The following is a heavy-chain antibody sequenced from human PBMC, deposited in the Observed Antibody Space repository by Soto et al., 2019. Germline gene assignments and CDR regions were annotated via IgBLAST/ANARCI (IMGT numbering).Heavy chain of an antibody. CDR1: GFTFSSYA. D-gene: IGHD2-2*01. CDR3: AKGRGYCMSTSCYVGSDY. CDR2: ISGSGGST. V-gene: IGHV3-23*01. Sequence: EVQLLESGGGLVQPGGSLRLSCAAFGFTFSSYAMSWVRQAPGKGLEWVSVISGSGGSTYYADSVKGRFTISRDNSKNTLYLQMNSLRAEDTAVYYCAKGRGYCMSTSCYVGSDYWGQGTLVTVSS. J-gene: IGHJ4*02.